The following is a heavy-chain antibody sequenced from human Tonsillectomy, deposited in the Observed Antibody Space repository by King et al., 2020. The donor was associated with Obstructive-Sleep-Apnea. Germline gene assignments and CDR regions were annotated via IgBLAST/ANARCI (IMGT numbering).Heavy chain of an antibody. J-gene: IGHJ4*02. Sequence: VQLKESGPGLVKPSQTLSLTCIVSGGSINSGGYYWSWIRLHPGKGLEWIGYISYSGSTYYNPSLKSRVTISVDTSKNQFSLELNSVTAADTAVYYCARHDTTVASAGTDYWGQGTLVTVSS. V-gene: IGHV4-31*03. CDR1: GGSINSGGYY. D-gene: IGHD6-13*01. CDR3: ARHDTTVASAGTDY. CDR2: ISYSGST.